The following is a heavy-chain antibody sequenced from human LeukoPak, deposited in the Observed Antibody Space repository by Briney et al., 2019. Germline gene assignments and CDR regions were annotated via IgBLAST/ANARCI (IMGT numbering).Heavy chain of an antibody. CDR1: GGSISSSSYY. J-gene: IGHJ4*02. CDR2: INHSGST. D-gene: IGHD3-10*01. Sequence: SETLSLTCTVSGGSISSSSYYWGWIRQPPGKGLEWIGEINHSGSTNYNPSLKSRVTISVDTSKNQFSLKLSSVTAADTAVYYCARRLTMVRGISRVFDYWGQGTLVTVSS. V-gene: IGHV4-39*07. CDR3: ARRLTMVRGISRVFDY.